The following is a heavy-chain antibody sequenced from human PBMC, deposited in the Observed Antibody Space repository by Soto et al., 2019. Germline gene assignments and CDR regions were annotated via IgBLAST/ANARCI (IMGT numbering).Heavy chain of an antibody. Sequence: LRLSCVASGFSFSTYFFYWVRQAPGKGLLWVSRIVPDGTTTAYADSVRGRFTISRDNAENTLCLQMNSLRAEDTAVYYCVGYNWNYPNYWGQGTLVTVSS. V-gene: IGHV3-74*03. J-gene: IGHJ4*02. D-gene: IGHD1-7*01. CDR2: IVPDGTTT. CDR1: GFSFSTYF. CDR3: VGYNWNYPNY.